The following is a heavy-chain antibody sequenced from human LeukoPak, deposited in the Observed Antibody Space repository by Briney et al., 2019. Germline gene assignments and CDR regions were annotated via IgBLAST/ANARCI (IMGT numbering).Heavy chain of an antibody. CDR2: IYYSGNT. CDR1: VGSINSYY. CDR3: ARGRAKNDY. Sequence: SETLSLTCTVSVGSINSYYWTWIRQPPGKGLEWIGYIYYSGNTNYNPSLKSRVTISVDTSKNQFSLKLNSVTAADTAVYYCARGRAKNDYWGQGTLVTVSS. J-gene: IGHJ4*02. V-gene: IGHV4-59*01.